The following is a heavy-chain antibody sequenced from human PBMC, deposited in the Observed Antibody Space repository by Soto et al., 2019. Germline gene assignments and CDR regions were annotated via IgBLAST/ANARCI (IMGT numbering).Heavy chain of an antibody. CDR3: AKDIALVRGVILDMDV. CDR2: ISYDGDNK. CDR1: GFTFSNYG. D-gene: IGHD3-10*01. V-gene: IGHV3-30*18. J-gene: IGHJ6*02. Sequence: PGGSLRLSCAASGFTFSNYGMHWVRQAPGKGLEWVALISYDGDNKYYADSVKGRFTISRDNSKSTLYLQMNSLSAEDTAVYSCAKDIALVRGVILDMDVWGQGTTVTVSS.